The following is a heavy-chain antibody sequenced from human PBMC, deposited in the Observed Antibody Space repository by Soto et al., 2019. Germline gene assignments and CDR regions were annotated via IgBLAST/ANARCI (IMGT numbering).Heavy chain of an antibody. V-gene: IGHV3-30*18. Sequence: GGSLRLSCAASGFTFSSHGMQWVRQAPGKGLEWVAVIARDGSISYYTDYVRGRFTVSRDNSKNILYLQMDSPRAEDSAVYYCTKEFRHDNWFFEHWGQGMLVTVSS. J-gene: IGHJ4*02. CDR2: IARDGSIS. CDR1: GFTFSSHG. D-gene: IGHD3-10*01. CDR3: TKEFRHDNWFFEH.